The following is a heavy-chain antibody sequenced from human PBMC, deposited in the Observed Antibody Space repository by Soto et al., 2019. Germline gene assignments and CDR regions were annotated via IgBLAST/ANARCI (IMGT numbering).Heavy chain of an antibody. V-gene: IGHV3-48*03. CDR1: GFTFSSYE. J-gene: IGHJ5*02. Sequence: AGSLRLSCAASGFTFSSYEMNWVRQAPGKGLEWVSYISSSGSTIYYADSVKGRFTISRDNAKNSLYLQMNSLRAEDTAVYYCARGTLGWFDPWGQGTLVTVSS. CDR3: ARGTLGWFDP. D-gene: IGHD3-16*01. CDR2: ISSSGSTI.